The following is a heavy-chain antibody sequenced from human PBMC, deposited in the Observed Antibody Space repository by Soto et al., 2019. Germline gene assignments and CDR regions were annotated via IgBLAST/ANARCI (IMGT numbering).Heavy chain of an antibody. CDR1: GGTFSSYG. J-gene: IGHJ6*02. Sequence: QVQLVQSGAEVKKPGSSVKVSCKTSGGTFSSYGVSWVRQAPRQGLEWMGGIIPIFGTTNYAQKFQGRVTISAHEATTTAYMELSSLRSEDAVVYYCARDTTREATSPYGMEVWGQGTTVTVSS. CDR2: IIPIFGTT. V-gene: IGHV1-69*01. CDR3: ARDTTREATSPYGMEV. D-gene: IGHD1-1*01.